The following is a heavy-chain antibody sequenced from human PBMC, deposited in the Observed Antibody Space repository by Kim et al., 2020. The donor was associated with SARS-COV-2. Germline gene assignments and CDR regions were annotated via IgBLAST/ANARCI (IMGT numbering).Heavy chain of an antibody. CDR3: AGGQVGATADY. V-gene: IGHV1-69*02. D-gene: IGHD1-26*01. Sequence: ANYAQEFQGRVTITADKSTSTAYMELSSLRSEDTAVYYCAGGQVGATADYWGQGTLVTVSS. J-gene: IGHJ4*02. CDR2: A.